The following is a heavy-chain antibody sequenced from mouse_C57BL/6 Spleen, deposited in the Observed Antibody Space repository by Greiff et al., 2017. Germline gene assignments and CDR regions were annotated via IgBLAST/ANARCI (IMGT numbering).Heavy chain of an antibody. V-gene: IGHV1-59*01. CDR1: GYTFTSYW. J-gene: IGHJ1*03. CDR2: IDPSDSYT. Sequence: VQLQQPGAELVRPGTSVKLSCKASGYTFTSYWMHWVKQRPGQGLEWIGVIDPSDSYTNYNQKFKGKATLTVDTSSSTAYMQLSSLTSEDSAVYYCARSDGYFGVWGTGTTVTVSS. D-gene: IGHD2-3*01. CDR3: ARSDGYFGV.